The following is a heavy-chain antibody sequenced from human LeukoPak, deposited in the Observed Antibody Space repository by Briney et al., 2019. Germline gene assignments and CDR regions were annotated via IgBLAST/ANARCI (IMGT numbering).Heavy chain of an antibody. V-gene: IGHV4-59*01. J-gene: IGHJ5*02. CDR2: IYYSGST. Sequence: SETLSLTCTVSGGSISSYYWSWIRQPPGKGLEWIGYIYYSGSTNYNPSLKSRVTISVDTSKNQFSLKLSSVTAADTAVYYCARDFSPVASTGNWFDPWGQGTLVTVSS. D-gene: IGHD6-19*01. CDR3: ARDFSPVASTGNWFDP. CDR1: GGSISSYY.